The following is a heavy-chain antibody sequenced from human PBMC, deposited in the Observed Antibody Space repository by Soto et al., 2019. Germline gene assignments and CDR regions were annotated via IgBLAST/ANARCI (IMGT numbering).Heavy chain of an antibody. V-gene: IGHV3-23*01. CDR3: AKARNPVTTYFDL. CDR2: ITDTGGST. CDR1: GFTFRSYA. Sequence: GGSLRLSCVASGFTFRSYAMSWVRQAPGKGLEWVSSITDTGGSTHYADSVTGRLIISSAYLMCTVFLEMNSRRSEDTATHYCAKARNPVTTYFDLWGRGSLGTVSS. D-gene: IGHD4-17*01. J-gene: IGHJ2*01.